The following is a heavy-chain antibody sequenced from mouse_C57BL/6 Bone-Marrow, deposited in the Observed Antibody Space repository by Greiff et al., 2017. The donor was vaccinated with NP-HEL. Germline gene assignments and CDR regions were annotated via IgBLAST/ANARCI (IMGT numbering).Heavy chain of an antibody. Sequence: VKLVESGAELVRPGASVKLSCKASGYTFTDYYINWVKQRPGQGLEWIARIYPGSGNTYYNEKFKGKATLTAEKSSSTAYMQLSSLTSEDSAVYFCARRDNGMDYWGQGTSVTVSS. D-gene: IGHD1-3*01. V-gene: IGHV1-76*01. CDR2: IYPGSGNT. J-gene: IGHJ4*01. CDR3: ARRDNGMDY. CDR1: GYTFTDYY.